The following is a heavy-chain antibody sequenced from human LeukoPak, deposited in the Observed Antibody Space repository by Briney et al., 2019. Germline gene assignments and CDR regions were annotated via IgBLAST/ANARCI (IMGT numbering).Heavy chain of an antibody. CDR1: GDSISSSSYY. J-gene: IGHJ4*02. Sequence: TSETLSLTCTVSGDSISSSSYYWGWIRQPPGKGLEWVASIYHSGSTDYNPSLKSRVTISVDTSKNQFSLKLRSVTAADTAVYYCARDQAYCGGDCYFDFWGQGTLVTVSS. CDR3: ARDQAYCGGDCYFDF. CDR2: IYHSGST. D-gene: IGHD2-21*02. V-gene: IGHV4-39*07.